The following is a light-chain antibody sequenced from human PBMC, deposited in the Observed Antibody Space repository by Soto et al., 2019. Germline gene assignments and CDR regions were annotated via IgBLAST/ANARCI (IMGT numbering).Light chain of an antibody. Sequence: HSALTQPRSVSGSPGQSVTISCTGTSSDVGGYNYVSWYQQHPGKAPKLMIYDVSKRPSGVPDRFSGSKSGNTASLTISGLQAEDEADYYCGSYAGSYPYVFGTGTKLTVL. J-gene: IGLJ1*01. CDR1: SSDVGGYNY. V-gene: IGLV2-11*01. CDR3: GSYAGSYPYV. CDR2: DVS.